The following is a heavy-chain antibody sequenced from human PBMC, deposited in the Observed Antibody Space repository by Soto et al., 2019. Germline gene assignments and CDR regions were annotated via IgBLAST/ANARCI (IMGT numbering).Heavy chain of an antibody. Sequence: QVQLVQSGAEVKKPGASVKVSCKASGYTFTSYDINWVRQATGQGLEWMGWMNPNSGNTGYAQKFQGRVTMTRNTSISTAYMELGSLRSEDTAVYYCARDVDTAMPTGGWGQGTLVTVSS. V-gene: IGHV1-8*01. J-gene: IGHJ4*02. CDR3: ARDVDTAMPTGG. D-gene: IGHD5-18*01. CDR2: MNPNSGNT. CDR1: GYTFTSYD.